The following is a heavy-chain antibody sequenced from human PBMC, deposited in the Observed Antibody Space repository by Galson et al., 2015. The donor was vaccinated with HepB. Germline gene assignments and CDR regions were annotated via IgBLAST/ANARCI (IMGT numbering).Heavy chain of an antibody. CDR3: ARTASSLTVYNWFDP. D-gene: IGHD2-2*01. J-gene: IGHJ5*02. Sequence: SVKVSCKAFGYTFTSYYMHWVRQAPGQGLEWMGIINPSGGSTSSAQKFPGRVTMTRDTSTSTVYMELSSLRSADTAVYYCARTASSLTVYNWFDPWGQGTLVTVSS. CDR1: GYTFTSYY. CDR2: INPSGGST. V-gene: IGHV1-46*01.